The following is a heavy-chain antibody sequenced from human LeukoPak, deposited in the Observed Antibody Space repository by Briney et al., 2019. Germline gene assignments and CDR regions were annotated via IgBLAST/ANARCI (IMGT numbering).Heavy chain of an antibody. D-gene: IGHD7-27*01. J-gene: IGHJ4*02. CDR2: ISTSGDST. V-gene: IGHV3-23*01. Sequence: GGSLRLSCAASGFTFSIYAMTWVRLTPGKGLDWVSTISTSGDSTYYADSVKGRFTVSRDNSKNTLYLQMNSLRAEDTAVYYCAKDGGLWVSAHWGDSWGRGTLVTVSS. CDR3: AKDGGLWVSAHWGDS. CDR1: GFTFSIYA.